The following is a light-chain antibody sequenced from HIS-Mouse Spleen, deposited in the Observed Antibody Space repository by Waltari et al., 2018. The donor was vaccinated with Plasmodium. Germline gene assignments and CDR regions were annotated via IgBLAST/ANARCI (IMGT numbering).Light chain of an antibody. CDR3: QAWDSSTVV. CDR2: QDS. Sequence: SYELTQPPSVSVSPGQTASITCSGDTLGAKYACWYQQKPGQSPVLVIDQDSKRPSGIPERFSGSNSGNTATLTISGTQAMDEADYYCQAWDSSTVVFGGGTKLTVL. CDR1: TLGAKY. V-gene: IGLV3-1*01. J-gene: IGLJ2*01.